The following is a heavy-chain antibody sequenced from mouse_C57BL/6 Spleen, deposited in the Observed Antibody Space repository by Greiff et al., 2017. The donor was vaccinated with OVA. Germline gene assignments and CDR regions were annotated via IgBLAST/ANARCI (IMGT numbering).Heavy chain of an antibody. CDR3: ASITTVVNYFDY. V-gene: IGHV14-3*01. CDR1: GFNIKNTY. J-gene: IGHJ2*01. Sequence: VQLKESVAELVRPGASVKLSCTASGFNIKNTYMHWVKQRPEQGLEWIGRIDPANGNTKYAPKFQGKATITADTSSNTAYLQLSSLTSEDTAIYYCASITTVVNYFDYWGQGTTLTVSS. CDR2: IDPANGNT. D-gene: IGHD1-1*01.